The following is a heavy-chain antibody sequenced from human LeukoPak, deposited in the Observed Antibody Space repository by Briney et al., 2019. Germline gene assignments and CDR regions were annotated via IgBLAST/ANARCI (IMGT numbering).Heavy chain of an antibody. Sequence: SETLSLTCAVYGGSFSGYYWSWIRQPPGKGLEWIGEINHSGSTNYNPSPKSRVTISVDTSKNQFSLKLSSVTAADTAVYYCASGREGIAVAGTAFDIWGQGTMVTVSS. V-gene: IGHV4-34*01. J-gene: IGHJ3*02. CDR3: ASGREGIAVAGTAFDI. CDR1: GGSFSGYY. D-gene: IGHD6-19*01. CDR2: INHSGST.